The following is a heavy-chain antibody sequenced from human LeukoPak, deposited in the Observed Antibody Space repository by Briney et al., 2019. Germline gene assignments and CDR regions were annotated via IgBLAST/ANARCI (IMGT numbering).Heavy chain of an antibody. Sequence: SVKVSCKASGGTFSSYAISWVRQAPGQGLEWMGGIIPIFGTANYAQKFQGRVTITADESTSTAYMELRSLRSDDTAVYYCARGLYSSGWYLGYWGQGTLVTVSS. CDR1: GGTFSSYA. CDR2: IIPIFGTA. V-gene: IGHV1-69*13. D-gene: IGHD6-19*01. J-gene: IGHJ4*02. CDR3: ARGLYSSGWYLGY.